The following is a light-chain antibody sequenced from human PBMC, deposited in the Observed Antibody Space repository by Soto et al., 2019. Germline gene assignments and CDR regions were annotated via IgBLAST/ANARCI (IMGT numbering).Light chain of an antibody. CDR1: QSVSSGY. Sequence: EIVLTQSPGTLSLSPGERATLSCRASQSVSSGYLAWYQQKPGQAPRLLIYGASTRATGIPDRFSGSGSGTDFTLTISRLGPEDFAVYYCQQYSSSPSITFGQGTRLEIK. CDR2: GAS. V-gene: IGKV3-20*01. J-gene: IGKJ5*01. CDR3: QQYSSSPSIT.